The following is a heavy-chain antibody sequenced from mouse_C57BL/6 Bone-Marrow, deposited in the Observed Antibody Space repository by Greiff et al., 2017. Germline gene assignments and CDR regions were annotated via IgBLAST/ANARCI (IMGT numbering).Heavy chain of an antibody. J-gene: IGHJ4*01. CDR3: ARGDALDY. CDR2: INYAASST. CDR1: GFTFGDYY. V-gene: IGHV5-16*01. Sequence: EVQGVESEGGLVQPGSSMRLSCTASGFTFGDYYMAWVRPVPERGLEWVANINYAASSTYYLYSLTNRFIISRDKANNILHLHMSILKSEDTATYDCARGDALDYWGQGTSVTVSS.